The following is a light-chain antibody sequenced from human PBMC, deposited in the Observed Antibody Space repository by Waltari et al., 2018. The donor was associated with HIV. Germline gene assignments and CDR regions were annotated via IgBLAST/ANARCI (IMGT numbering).Light chain of an antibody. CDR2: DVT. CDR3: ASHAGSKDV. CDR1: SSDIGAYNY. Sequence: QSALTQPPSASGSPGQSVTISCTGTSSDIGAYNYVSWFQQHPGKAPKLMIYDVTKRPSGVPDRFSGSKSGNTASLTVSGLQAEDDADYYCASHAGSKDVFGGGTRLTVL. V-gene: IGLV2-8*01. J-gene: IGLJ2*01.